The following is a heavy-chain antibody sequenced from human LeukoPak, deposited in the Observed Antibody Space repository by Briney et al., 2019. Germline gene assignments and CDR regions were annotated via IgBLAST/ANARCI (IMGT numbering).Heavy chain of an antibody. Sequence: PSETLSLTCTVAGGSISSSSFYWGWIRQPPGKGLEWIASIHYSRNTYYNPSLRSRVTTSVDTSKNQVSLKLNSVIAADTAVYFCARGYGSGNNWFDPWGQGTLVTVSS. CDR3: ARGYGSGNNWFDP. D-gene: IGHD3-10*01. V-gene: IGHV4-39*01. J-gene: IGHJ5*02. CDR1: GGSISSSSFY. CDR2: IHYSRNT.